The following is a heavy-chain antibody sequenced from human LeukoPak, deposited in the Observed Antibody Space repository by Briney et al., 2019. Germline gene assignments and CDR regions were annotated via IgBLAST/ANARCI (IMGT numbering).Heavy chain of an antibody. CDR3: ARPQLGSSAGYVDY. Sequence: SETLSLTCTVSGASISSSRSFWGWIRQPPGKGLEWIVSIFSGGNTYYNPSLNSRVSISIDTSKSQFSLRLSSVTAADTAFYFCARPQLGSSAGYVDYWGQGTLVTVSS. V-gene: IGHV4-39*01. D-gene: IGHD3-9*01. CDR1: GASISSSRSF. CDR2: IFSGGNT. J-gene: IGHJ4*02.